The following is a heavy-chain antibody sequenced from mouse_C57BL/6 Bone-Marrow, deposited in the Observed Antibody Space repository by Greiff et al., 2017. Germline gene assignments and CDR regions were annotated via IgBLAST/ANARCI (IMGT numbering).Heavy chain of an antibody. D-gene: IGHD1-3*01. V-gene: IGHV1-81*01. J-gene: IGHJ4*01. CDR2: FYPRSGNT. Sequence: QVQLKQSGAELARPGASVKLSCKASGYTFTSYGISWVKQRTGQGLEWIGEFYPRSGNTYYNEKFKGKATLTADKSSSTAYLELRSLTSEDSAVYFCAREDNHRMDYWGQGTSVTVSS. CDR3: AREDNHRMDY. CDR1: GYTFTSYG.